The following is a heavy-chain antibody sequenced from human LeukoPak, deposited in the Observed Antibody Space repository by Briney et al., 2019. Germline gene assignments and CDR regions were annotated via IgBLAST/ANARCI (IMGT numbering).Heavy chain of an antibody. CDR2: IYSGGST. J-gene: IGHJ4*02. Sequence: ETLSLTCAVYGGSFSGYYWSWVRQAPGKGLEWVSVIYSGGSTYYADSVKGRFTISRHNSKNTLYLQMNSLRAEDTAVYYCARGSADGWYDYWGQGTLVTVSS. CDR3: ARGSADGWYDY. V-gene: IGHV3-53*04. CDR1: GGSFSGYY. D-gene: IGHD6-19*01.